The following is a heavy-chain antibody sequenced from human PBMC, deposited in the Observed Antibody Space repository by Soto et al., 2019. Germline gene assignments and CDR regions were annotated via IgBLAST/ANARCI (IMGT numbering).Heavy chain of an antibody. V-gene: IGHV1-69*06. CDR2: IIPIFGTA. J-gene: IGHJ6*02. Sequence: GASVKFSCKASGGTFSSYAISWVRQAPGQGLEWMGGIIPIFGTANYAQKFQGRVTITADKSTSTAYMELSSLRSEDTAVYYCASVGIAAAGNYYYYGMDVWGQGTTVTVSS. D-gene: IGHD6-13*01. CDR1: GGTFSSYA. CDR3: ASVGIAAAGNYYYYGMDV.